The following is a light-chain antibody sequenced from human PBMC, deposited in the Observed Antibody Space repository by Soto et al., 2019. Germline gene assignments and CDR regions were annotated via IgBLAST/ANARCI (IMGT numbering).Light chain of an antibody. Sequence: QSALTQPRSVSGSPGQSVTISCTGSNSDVGGYNFVSWYQQYPGKAPKLMISDVSKRPSGVPDRFSGSKSGNTASLSISGLHAEDEADYYCCSYGGSNTFDVLFGGGTQLTVL. CDR2: DVS. CDR3: CSYGGSNTFDVL. CDR1: NSDVGGYNF. J-gene: IGLJ2*01. V-gene: IGLV2-11*01.